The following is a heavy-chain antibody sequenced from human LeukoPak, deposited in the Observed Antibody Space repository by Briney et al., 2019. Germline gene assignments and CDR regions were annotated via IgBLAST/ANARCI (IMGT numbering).Heavy chain of an antibody. V-gene: IGHV3-53*01. Sequence: GGSLRLSCAASGFTVSSNYMSWVRQAPGKGLEWVSVIYSGGSTYYADSVKGRFTISRDNSKNTLYLQMNSLRAEDTAVYYCARAPYSRSGEFDYWGQGTLATVSS. D-gene: IGHD3-16*01. J-gene: IGHJ4*02. CDR1: GFTVSSNY. CDR3: ARAPYSRSGEFDY. CDR2: IYSGGST.